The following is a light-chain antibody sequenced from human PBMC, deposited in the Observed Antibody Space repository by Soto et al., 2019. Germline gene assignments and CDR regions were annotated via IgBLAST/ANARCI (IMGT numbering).Light chain of an antibody. CDR3: QQYNNFPPIT. CDR2: GAS. CDR1: QSVSSN. J-gene: IGKJ5*01. Sequence: EIVMTQSPATLSVSPGERATLACRASQSVSSNLAWYQQKPGQAPRLLIYGASTRATGIPARFSGSGSGTAFTLTNSILQSEDFAVYDCQQYNNFPPITFGQGNRLDIK. V-gene: IGKV3-15*01.